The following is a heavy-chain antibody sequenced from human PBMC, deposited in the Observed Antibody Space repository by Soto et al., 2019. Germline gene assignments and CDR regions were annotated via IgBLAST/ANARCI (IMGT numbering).Heavy chain of an antibody. CDR3: AREGYYSVSGNYSPPRYYGMDV. V-gene: IGHV1-18*01. CDR2: ISAYNDYT. J-gene: IGHJ6*02. D-gene: IGHD3-10*01. CDR1: GYTFISYG. Sequence: ASVKVSCKASGYTFISYGISWVRQAPGQGLEWMGRISAYNDYTNYAQKLQGRVTMTTDTSTRIAYLELRSLRSDDTAVYYCAREGYYSVSGNYSPPRYYGMDVWSQGTTVTVSS.